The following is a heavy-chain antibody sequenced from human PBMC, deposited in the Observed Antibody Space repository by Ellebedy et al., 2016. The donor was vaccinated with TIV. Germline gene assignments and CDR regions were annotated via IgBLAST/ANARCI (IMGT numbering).Heavy chain of an antibody. CDR1: GGTFNSYA. CDR2: IVPIYGTV. CDR3: ARAYSGYSALRD. D-gene: IGHD5-12*01. J-gene: IGHJ4*02. V-gene: IGHV1-69*13. Sequence: SVKVSCKASGGTFNSYAISWVRQAPGQGLEWMGVIVPIYGTVNYAQKFQGRLTITADESTRTASMELSSLTSDDTAIYYCARAYSGYSALRDWGPGTLVTVSS.